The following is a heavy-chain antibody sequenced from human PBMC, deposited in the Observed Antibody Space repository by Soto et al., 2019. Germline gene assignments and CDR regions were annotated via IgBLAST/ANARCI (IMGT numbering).Heavy chain of an antibody. Sequence: QVQLVESGGGVVQPGRSLRLSCAASGFTFSSYGMHWVRQAPGKGLEWVAVISYDGSNKYYADSVKGRLTISRDNSKNTLYLQMNSLRAEDTAVYYCANALGYCSGGSCYSGWGQGTLVTVSS. CDR3: ANALGYCSGGSCYSG. CDR2: ISYDGSNK. CDR1: GFTFSSYG. D-gene: IGHD2-15*01. J-gene: IGHJ4*02. V-gene: IGHV3-30*18.